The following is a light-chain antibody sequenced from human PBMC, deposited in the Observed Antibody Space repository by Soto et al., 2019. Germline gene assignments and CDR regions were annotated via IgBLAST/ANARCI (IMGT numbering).Light chain of an antibody. CDR2: DDS. CDR3: QGWDGRSSVSV. Sequence: SYVLTQPPSVSVAPGQTATLTCGGKNIGTRSVHWYQQKAGQAPILVVYDDSDRPSGSPERLSGSNSGNTATLTSSRVEAGDEADYFCQGWDGRSSVSVFGGGTKLTVL. CDR1: NIGTRS. J-gene: IGLJ3*02. V-gene: IGLV3-21*02.